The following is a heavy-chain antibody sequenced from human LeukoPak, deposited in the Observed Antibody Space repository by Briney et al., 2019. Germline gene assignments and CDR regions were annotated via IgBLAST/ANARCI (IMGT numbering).Heavy chain of an antibody. CDR1: GGFISTANYY. Sequence: SETLSLTCSLSGGFISTANYYWAWIRQPPGKGLDWVGSIYYTGNTYYNPSLKSRVTIFVDTSRNQFSLKLNSVTAADTALYYCARHVGTPRHFDFWGQGTLVTVSS. D-gene: IGHD3-10*01. CDR2: IYYTGNT. V-gene: IGHV4-39*01. CDR3: ARHVGTPRHFDF. J-gene: IGHJ4*01.